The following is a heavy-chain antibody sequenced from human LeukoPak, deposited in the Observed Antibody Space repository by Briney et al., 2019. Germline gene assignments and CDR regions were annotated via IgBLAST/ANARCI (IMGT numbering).Heavy chain of an antibody. CDR1: GFTFDDYA. J-gene: IGHJ1*01. Sequence: PGGFLRLSCAASGFTFDDYAMHWVRQAPGKGLEWVSGISWNSGSIGYADSVKGRFTISRDNAKNSLYLQMNSLRAEDTALYYCAKGRGYSSLYFQHWGQGTLVTVSS. V-gene: IGHV3-9*01. CDR3: AKGRGYSSLYFQH. D-gene: IGHD4-11*01. CDR2: ISWNSGSI.